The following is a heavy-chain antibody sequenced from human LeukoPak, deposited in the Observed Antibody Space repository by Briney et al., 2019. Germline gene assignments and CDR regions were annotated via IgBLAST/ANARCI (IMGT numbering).Heavy chain of an antibody. Sequence: SETLSLTCTVSGGSISNYFWSWIRQSPGKGLEWIGYIYFSGSTNYNPSLKSRVTMSVDTSKNQFSLKLNSVTAADTAVYYCAAAGGRHWYFHLWGRGTLVTVSS. D-gene: IGHD2-15*01. V-gene: IGHV4-59*08. CDR3: AAAGGRHWYFHL. CDR2: IYFSGST. CDR1: GGSISNYF. J-gene: IGHJ2*01.